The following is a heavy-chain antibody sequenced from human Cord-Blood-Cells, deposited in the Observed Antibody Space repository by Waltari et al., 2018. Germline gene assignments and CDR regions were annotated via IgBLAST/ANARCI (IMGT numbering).Heavy chain of an antibody. V-gene: IGHV4-39*01. CDR1: GGSISSSSYY. D-gene: IGHD5-18*01. CDR3: ARHYSYGYYFDY. CDR2: IYYSGST. J-gene: IGHJ4*02. Sequence: QLQLQESSPGLVKPSETLSLTCTVSGGSISSSSYYWGWIRQPPGKGLEWIGSIYYSGSTYYNPSLKSRVTISVDTSKNQFSLKLSSVTAADTAVYYCARHYSYGYYFDYWGQGTLVTVSS.